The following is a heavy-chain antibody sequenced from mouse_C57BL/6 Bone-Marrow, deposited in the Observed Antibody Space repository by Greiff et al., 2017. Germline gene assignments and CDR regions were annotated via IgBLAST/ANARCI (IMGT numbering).Heavy chain of an antibody. J-gene: IGHJ3*01. CDR2: IWSGGST. Sequence: VQLQQSGPGLVQPSQSLSFTCTVSGFSLTSYGVHWVRQPPGQGLEWLGVIWSGGSTDYNAAFISRLSISKDNSKSQVFFKMNSLQANDTAIYYCAKKATSYYDYEFAYWGQGTLVTVSA. D-gene: IGHD2-4*01. CDR1: GFSLTSYG. V-gene: IGHV2-4*01. CDR3: AKKATSYYDYEFAY.